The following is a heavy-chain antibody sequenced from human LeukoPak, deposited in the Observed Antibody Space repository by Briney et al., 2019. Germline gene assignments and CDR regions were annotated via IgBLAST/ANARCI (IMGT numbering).Heavy chain of an antibody. CDR3: ARQLYSSGSYYAPMDV. D-gene: IGHD3-10*01. V-gene: IGHV4-59*08. CDR2: IYYSGST. J-gene: IGHJ6*03. Sequence: SETLSLTCTVSGGSISSYYWSWIRQPPGKGLEWIGYIYYSGSTSYNPSLKSRVTISVDTSKKQFSLKLSSVTATDTAVYYCARQLYSSGSYYAPMDVWGKGTTVTISS. CDR1: GGSISSYY.